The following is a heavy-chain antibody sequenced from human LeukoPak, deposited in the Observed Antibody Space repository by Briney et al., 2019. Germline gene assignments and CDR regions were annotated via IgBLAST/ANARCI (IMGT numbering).Heavy chain of an antibody. CDR2: IYHSGST. J-gene: IGHJ4*02. CDR3: ARRERRADY. D-gene: IGHD1-1*01. Sequence: SETLSLTCTVSGYSISSGYYWGWIRPPPGKGLEWIGSIYHSGSTYYNPSLKSRVTISVDTSKNQFSLKLSSVTAADTAVYYCARRERRADYWGQGTLVTVSS. CDR1: GYSISSGYY. V-gene: IGHV4-38-2*02.